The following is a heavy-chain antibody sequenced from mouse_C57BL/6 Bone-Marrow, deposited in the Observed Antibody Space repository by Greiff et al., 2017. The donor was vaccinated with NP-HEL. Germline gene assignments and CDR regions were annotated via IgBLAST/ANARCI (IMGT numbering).Heavy chain of an antibody. CDR2: IDPENGDT. CDR1: GFNIKDDY. J-gene: IGHJ4*01. Sequence: EVQLQQSGAELVRPGASVKLSCTASGFNIKDDYMHWVKQRPEQGLEWIGWIDPENGDTEYASQFPGKATITADTSSNTAYLQLSSLTSEDTAVYYCTFRDAMDYWGQGTSVTVSS. CDR3: TFRDAMDY. V-gene: IGHV14-4*01.